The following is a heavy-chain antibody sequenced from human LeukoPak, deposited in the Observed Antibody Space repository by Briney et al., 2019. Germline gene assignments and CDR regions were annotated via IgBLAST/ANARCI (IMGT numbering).Heavy chain of an antibody. J-gene: IGHJ4*02. CDR1: GFTFDDYA. V-gene: IGHV3-9*01. CDR2: ISWNSGSI. CDR3: AKGYGGVMTEFDY. D-gene: IGHD3-16*01. Sequence: PGGSLRLSCAASGFTFDDYAMHWVRQAPGKGLEWVSGISWNSGSIGCADSVKGRFTISRDNAKNSLYLQMNSLRAEDTALYYCAKGYGGVMTEFDYWGQGTLVTVSS.